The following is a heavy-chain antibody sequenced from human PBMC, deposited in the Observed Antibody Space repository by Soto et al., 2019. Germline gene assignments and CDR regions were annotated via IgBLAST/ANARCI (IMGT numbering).Heavy chain of an antibody. CDR1: GGSISSGDYY. CDR3: ATMGTPVTGLYYFDY. D-gene: IGHD4-17*01. J-gene: IGHJ4*02. CDR2: ISYSGTT. Sequence: SETLSLTCTVSGGSISSGDYYWSWIRQPPGKGLEWIGFISYSGTTHYSASLRSRVSKSVDTSKNQFSLDLSSVTAADTAVYYCATMGTPVTGLYYFDYWGQGTLVTVSS. V-gene: IGHV4-30-4*01.